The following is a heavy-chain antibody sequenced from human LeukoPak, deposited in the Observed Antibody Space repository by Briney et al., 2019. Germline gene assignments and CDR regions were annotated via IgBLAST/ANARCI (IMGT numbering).Heavy chain of an antibody. CDR1: GGSISSYY. V-gene: IGHV4-59*01. Sequence: SETLSLTCTVSGGSISSYYWSWIRQPPGKGLEWIGYIYYSGSTSYKPSLKSRVTISVDTSKNQFSLKLRSVTAADTAVYYCARTGERTGYDSSGYYLYYFDYWGQGTLVTVSS. CDR3: ARTGERTGYDSSGYYLYYFDY. CDR2: IYYSGST. D-gene: IGHD3-22*01. J-gene: IGHJ4*02.